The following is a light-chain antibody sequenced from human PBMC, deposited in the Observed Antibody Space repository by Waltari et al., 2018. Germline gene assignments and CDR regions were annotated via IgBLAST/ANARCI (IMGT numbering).Light chain of an antibody. J-gene: IGLJ2*01. Sequence: QSALTQPPSASGSPGQSVTISCTGTNSDVGGYNSVSWYQQHPGKAPKLIIYAVTKRPSGVPDRFSGSKSGNTAPLTVSGLQAEDEAAYYCSSYAGSNNLVFGGGTKLTVL. V-gene: IGLV2-8*01. CDR3: SSYAGSNNLV. CDR2: AVT. CDR1: NSDVGGYNS.